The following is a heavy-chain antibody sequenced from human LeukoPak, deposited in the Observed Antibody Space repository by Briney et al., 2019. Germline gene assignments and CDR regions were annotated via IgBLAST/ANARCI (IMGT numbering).Heavy chain of an antibody. V-gene: IGHV1-69*06. CDR2: IIPIFGTA. J-gene: IGHJ2*01. Sequence: ASVKVSCKASGGTFSSYAISWMRQAPGQGLEWMGGIIPIFGTANYAQKFQGRVTITADKSTRIAYMELSSLRSEDTAVYYCARSSSFFGYFDLWGRGTLVTVSS. D-gene: IGHD6-13*01. CDR1: GGTFSSYA. CDR3: ARSSSFFGYFDL.